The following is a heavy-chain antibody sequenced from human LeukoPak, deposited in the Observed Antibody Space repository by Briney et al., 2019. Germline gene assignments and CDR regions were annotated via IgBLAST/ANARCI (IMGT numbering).Heavy chain of an antibody. D-gene: IGHD5-18*01. CDR2: IYHSVST. Sequence: SGTLSLTCAVSGYSISSGYYRGWIRQPPGKGLEWIGSIYHSVSTYYNPTLKSRVTISVDTPQNQFSLRLSSVTAAATAVYYCATQEGDSYGFDYWGQGTLVTVSS. CDR3: ATQEGDSYGFDY. CDR1: GYSISSGYY. J-gene: IGHJ4*02. V-gene: IGHV4-38-2*01.